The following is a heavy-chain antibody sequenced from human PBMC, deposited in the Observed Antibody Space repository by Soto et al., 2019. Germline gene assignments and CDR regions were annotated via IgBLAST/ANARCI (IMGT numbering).Heavy chain of an antibody. Sequence: QVQLQESGPGLVKPSETLSLTCTVSGGSISSYYWSWIRQPPGKGLEWIGYIYYSGSTNYNPSLKSRVTISVDTSKNQFSLKLSSVNAAYTAVYYCARVIVAKGDVDYWGQGTLVTVSS. CDR1: GGSISSYY. V-gene: IGHV4-59*01. CDR3: ARVIVAKGDVDY. J-gene: IGHJ4*02. CDR2: IYYSGST. D-gene: IGHD5-12*01.